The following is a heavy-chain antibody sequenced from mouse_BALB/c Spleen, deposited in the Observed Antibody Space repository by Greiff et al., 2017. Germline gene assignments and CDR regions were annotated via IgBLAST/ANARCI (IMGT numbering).Heavy chain of an antibody. CDR3: ARRTEAWLAY. CDR1: GFTFSSYT. J-gene: IGHJ3*01. V-gene: IGHV5-12-2*01. Sequence: DVMLVESGGGLVQPGGSLTLSCAASGFTFSSYTMSWVRQTPEKRLEWVAYISNGGGSTYYPDTVKGRFTISRDNAKNTLYLQMSSLKSEDTAMYYCARRTEAWLAYWGQGTLVTVSA. CDR2: ISNGGGST.